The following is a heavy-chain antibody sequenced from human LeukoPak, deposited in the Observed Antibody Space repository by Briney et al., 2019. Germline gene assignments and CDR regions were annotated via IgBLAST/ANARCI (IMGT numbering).Heavy chain of an antibody. J-gene: IGHJ4*02. CDR1: GFTFTNYA. D-gene: IGHD3-10*01. CDR2: ISTTGGST. V-gene: IGHV3-23*01. CDR3: AKDRGVVAY. Sequence: GGSLRLSCAASGFTFTNYAMSWVCQAPGKGLEWVSTISTTGGSTYYADSVKGRFTISRDNSKNTLYLQMNSLRAEDTAVYYCAKDRGVVAYWGQGTLVAVSS.